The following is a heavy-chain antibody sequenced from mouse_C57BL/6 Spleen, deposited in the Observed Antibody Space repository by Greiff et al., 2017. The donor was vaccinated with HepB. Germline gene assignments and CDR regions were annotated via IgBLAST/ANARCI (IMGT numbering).Heavy chain of an antibody. J-gene: IGHJ3*01. CDR1: GFTFSSYA. CDR2: ISDGGSYT. CDR3: AREDDSAWFAY. Sequence: DVKLVESGGGLVKPGGSLKLSCAASGFTFSSYAMSWVRQTPEKRLEWVATISDGGSYTYYPDNVKGRFTISRDNAKNNLYLQMSHLKSEDTAMYYCAREDDSAWFAYWGQGTLVTVSA. V-gene: IGHV5-4*01. D-gene: IGHD2-4*01.